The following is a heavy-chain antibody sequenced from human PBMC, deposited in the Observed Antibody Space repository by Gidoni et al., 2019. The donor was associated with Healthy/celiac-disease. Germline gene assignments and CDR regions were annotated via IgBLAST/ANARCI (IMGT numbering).Heavy chain of an antibody. D-gene: IGHD5-12*01. Sequence: EVQLVQSGAEVNKPGESLKISCKGSGSSFTSSWIGWVRQMPGKGLEWMGIIYPGDSDTRYSPSFQGQVTSSADKSISTAYLQWSSLKASDTAMYYCARPRRDGYKSDAFDIWGQGTMVTVSS. CDR2: IYPGDSDT. CDR1: GSSFTSSW. J-gene: IGHJ3*02. CDR3: ARPRRDGYKSDAFDI. V-gene: IGHV5-51*01.